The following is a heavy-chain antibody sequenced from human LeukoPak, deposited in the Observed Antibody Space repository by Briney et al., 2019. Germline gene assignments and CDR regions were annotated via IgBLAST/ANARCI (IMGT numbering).Heavy chain of an antibody. V-gene: IGHV1-69*13. J-gene: IGHJ6*02. D-gene: IGHD3-9*01. CDR2: IIPIFGTA. CDR3: ARDPLLTPGTDYYYYGMDV. CDR1: GGTFSSYA. Sequence: GASVKVSCKASGGTFSSYAISWVRQAPGQGLEWMGGIIPIFGTANYAQKFQGRVTITADESTSTAYMELSSLRSEDTAVYYCARDPLLTPGTDYYYYGMDVWGQGTTVTVSS.